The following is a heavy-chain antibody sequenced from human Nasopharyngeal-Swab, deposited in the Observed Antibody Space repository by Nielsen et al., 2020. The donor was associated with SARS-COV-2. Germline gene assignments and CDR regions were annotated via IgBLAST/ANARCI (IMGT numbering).Heavy chain of an antibody. D-gene: IGHD3-3*01. CDR3: ARHYDFWSGYYNSHFYGMDV. V-gene: IGHV3-9*01. J-gene: IGHJ6*02. CDR2: ISWNSGSI. Sequence: GGSLRLSCAASGFTFDDYAMHWVRQAPGKGLEWVSGISWNSGSIGYADSVKGRFTISRDNAKSSLHLQMNSLRAEDTAVYYCARHYDFWSGYYNSHFYGMDVWGQGTTVTVSS. CDR1: GFTFDDYA.